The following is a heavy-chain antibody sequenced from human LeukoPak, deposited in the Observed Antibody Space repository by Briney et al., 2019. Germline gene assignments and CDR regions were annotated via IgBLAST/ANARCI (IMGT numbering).Heavy chain of an antibody. Sequence: ASVKVSCKASGYTFTSYAMNWVRQAPGQRLEWMGWINAGNGNTKYSQEFQGRVTITRDTSASTAYMELSSLRSEDMAVYYCARAVYDSSGYYPFDPWGQGTLVTVSS. CDR1: GYTFTSYA. V-gene: IGHV1-3*03. CDR2: INAGNGNT. D-gene: IGHD3-22*01. J-gene: IGHJ5*02. CDR3: ARAVYDSSGYYPFDP.